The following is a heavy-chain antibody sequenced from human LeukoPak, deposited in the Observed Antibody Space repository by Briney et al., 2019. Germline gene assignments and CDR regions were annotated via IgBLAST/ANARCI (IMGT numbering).Heavy chain of an antibody. CDR1: GFTFSTYA. CDR3: AREQSGTRGWYTVDY. D-gene: IGHD6-19*01. CDR2: IRPDGERT. J-gene: IGHJ4*02. V-gene: IGHV3-23*01. Sequence: PGGSLRLSCAASGFTFSTYAITWVGQGPGKGVEGVSAIRPDGERTYYAKSVRGRFTISRDNSKDTVYLQINCLRVEDTAVYYCAREQSGTRGWYTVDYWGQGTLVTVSS.